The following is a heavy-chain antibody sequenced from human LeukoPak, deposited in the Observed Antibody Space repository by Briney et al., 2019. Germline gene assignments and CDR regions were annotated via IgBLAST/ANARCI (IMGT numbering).Heavy chain of an antibody. CDR2: ISYDGSNK. J-gene: IGHJ4*02. Sequence: PGGSLRLSCAASGFTFSSYAMHWVRQAPGKGLEWVAVISYDGSNKYYADSVKGRFTISRDNSKNTLYLQMNSLRAEDTAVYYCARDGIPSSGWYRPYYFDYWGQGTLVTVSA. V-gene: IGHV3-30-3*01. CDR3: ARDGIPSSGWYRPYYFDY. D-gene: IGHD6-19*01. CDR1: GFTFSSYA.